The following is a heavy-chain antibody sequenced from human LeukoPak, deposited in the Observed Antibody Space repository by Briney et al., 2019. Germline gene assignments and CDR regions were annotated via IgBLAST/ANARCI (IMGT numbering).Heavy chain of an antibody. D-gene: IGHD6-13*01. Sequence: RPGGSLGLSCAASGFTFSSYGMHWVRQAPGKGLEWVAVIWYDGSNKYYADSVKGRFTISRDNSKNTLYLQMNSLRAEDTAVYYCARAIAAGSFDYWGQGTLVTVSS. CDR1: GFTFSSYG. CDR2: IWYDGSNK. V-gene: IGHV3-33*01. J-gene: IGHJ4*02. CDR3: ARAIAAGSFDY.